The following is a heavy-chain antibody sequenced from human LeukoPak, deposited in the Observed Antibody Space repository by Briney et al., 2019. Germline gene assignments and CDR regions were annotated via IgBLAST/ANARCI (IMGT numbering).Heavy chain of an antibody. Sequence: PSETLPLTCAVYGGSFSGYYWSWIRQPPGKGLEWIGEINHSGSTNYNPSLKSRVTISVDTSKNQFSLKLSSVTAADTAVYYCARGQRGLWFGELRNWFDPWGQGTLVTVSS. V-gene: IGHV4-34*01. CDR1: GGSFSGYY. CDR2: INHSGST. CDR3: ARGQRGLWFGELRNWFDP. D-gene: IGHD3-10*01. J-gene: IGHJ5*02.